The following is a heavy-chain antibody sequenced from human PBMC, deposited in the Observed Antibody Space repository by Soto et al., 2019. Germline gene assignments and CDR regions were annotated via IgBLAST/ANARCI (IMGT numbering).Heavy chain of an antibody. CDR1: GFTFSSYG. J-gene: IGHJ4*02. V-gene: IGHV3-30*03. CDR2: ISYDGSNK. Sequence: QVQLVESGGGVVQPGRSLRLSCAASGFTFSSYGMHWVRQAPGKGLEWVAVISYDGSNKYYADSVKGRFTISRDNSKNTLYLQMNSLRAEDTAVYYCPNWNGGFDYWGQGTLVTVSS. CDR3: PNWNGGFDY. D-gene: IGHD1-1*01.